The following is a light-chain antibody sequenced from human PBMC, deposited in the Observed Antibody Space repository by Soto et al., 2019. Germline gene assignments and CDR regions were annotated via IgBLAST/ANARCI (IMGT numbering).Light chain of an antibody. V-gene: IGKV3-15*01. CDR2: GAS. CDR1: QSVSSN. J-gene: IGKJ1*01. CDR3: QQYGSSGT. Sequence: EIVIPQSPATLSVSPGEGATLSCRASQSVSSNLAWYQQTPGQAPRLLIYGASTRATVIPARFSGSGSGTEFTLTISRLEPEDFAVYYCQQYGSSGTFGQGTKVDI.